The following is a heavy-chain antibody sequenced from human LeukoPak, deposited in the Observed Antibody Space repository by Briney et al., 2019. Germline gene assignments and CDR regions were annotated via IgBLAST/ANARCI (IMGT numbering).Heavy chain of an antibody. CDR1: GFTFDDYA. V-gene: IGHV3-9*01. CDR3: ARQAKRGYSFGPFDY. J-gene: IGHJ4*02. D-gene: IGHD5-18*01. CDR2: ISWNSGSI. Sequence: GGSLRLSCAASGFTFDDYAMHWVRQAPGKGLEWVSGISWNSGSIGYADSVKGRFTISRDNSKNTLYLQMNSLRAEDTAVYYCARQAKRGYSFGPFDYWGQGTLVTVSS.